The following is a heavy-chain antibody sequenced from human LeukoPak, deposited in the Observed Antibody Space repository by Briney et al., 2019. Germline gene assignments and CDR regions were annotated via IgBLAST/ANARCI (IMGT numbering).Heavy chain of an antibody. CDR1: GFNNYG. CDR3: AAFPRSVIRGINMEPMDY. J-gene: IGHJ4*02. D-gene: IGHD3-10*01. CDR2: INDRGSST. Sequence: GSLRLSCAASGFNNYGMTWVRQAPGKGLEWASGINDRGSSTYYANSVKGRFTISRDNSKNTLYLQMNSLRAEDTAVYYCAAFPRSVIRGINMEPMDYWGQGTLVTVSS. V-gene: IGHV3-23*01.